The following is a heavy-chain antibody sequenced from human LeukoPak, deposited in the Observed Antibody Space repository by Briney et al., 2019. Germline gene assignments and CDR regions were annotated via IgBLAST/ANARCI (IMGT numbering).Heavy chain of an antibody. CDR2: IIPIFGTA. J-gene: IGHJ6*03. CDR3: ARGGDSYYYYYMDV. CDR1: GGTFSTYA. V-gene: IGHV1-69*05. Sequence: SVKVSCKASGGTFSTYAISWVRQAPGQGLEWMGGIIPIFGTANYAQKFQGRVTITTDGSTNTAYMELSSLRFEDTAVYYCARGGDSYYYYYMDVWGKGTTVTVSS.